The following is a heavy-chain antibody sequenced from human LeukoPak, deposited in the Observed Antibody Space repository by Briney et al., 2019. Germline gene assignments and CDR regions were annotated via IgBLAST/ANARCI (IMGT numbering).Heavy chain of an antibody. Sequence: GGSLRLSCAASGFTFSSYEMNWVRQAPGKGLEWVSYISSSGSTIYYADSVKGRFTISRDNAKNSLYLQMNSLRAEDTAVYYCASVSLWPYSFDYWGQGTLVTVSS. J-gene: IGHJ4*02. CDR1: GFTFSSYE. D-gene: IGHD5-18*01. CDR2: ISSSGSTI. CDR3: ASVSLWPYSFDY. V-gene: IGHV3-48*03.